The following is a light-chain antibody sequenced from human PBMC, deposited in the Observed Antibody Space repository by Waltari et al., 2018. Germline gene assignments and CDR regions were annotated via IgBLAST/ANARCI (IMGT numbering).Light chain of an antibody. J-gene: IGKJ2*01. CDR1: QSVSSSY. CDR2: AAS. CDR3: QQYGSSPFMYT. V-gene: IGKV3-20*01. Sequence: EIVLTQSPDTLSLSPGDRATLSCRASQSVSSSYFAWYQQRPGQAPRLLICAASSRAPGIPDRFSGSGSGTDFTLTISRLCPEDFAVYYCQQYGSSPFMYTFGQGTKLEIK.